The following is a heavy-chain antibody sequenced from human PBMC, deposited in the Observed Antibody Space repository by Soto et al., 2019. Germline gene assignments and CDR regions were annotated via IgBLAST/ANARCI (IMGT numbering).Heavy chain of an antibody. V-gene: IGHV4-59*01. CDR3: ARDNDFWSGPATDNYYYGMDV. J-gene: IGHJ6*02. D-gene: IGHD3-3*01. CDR2: IYYSGST. CDR1: GGSISSYY. Sequence: SETLSLTCTVSGGSISSYYWSWIRQPPGKGLEWIGYIYYSGSTNYNPSLKSRVTISVDTSKNQFSLKLSSVTAADTAVYYCARDNDFWSGPATDNYYYGMDVWGQGTTVTVSS.